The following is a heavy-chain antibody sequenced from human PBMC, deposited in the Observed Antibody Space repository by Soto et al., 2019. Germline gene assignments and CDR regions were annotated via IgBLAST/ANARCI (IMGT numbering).Heavy chain of an antibody. J-gene: IGHJ6*02. D-gene: IGHD6-25*01. V-gene: IGHV5-51*01. Sequence: GESLKISCKGSGYSFTSYWIGWVLQMPGKGLEWMGIIYPGDSDTRYSPSFQGQVTISADKSISTAYLQWSSLKASDTAMYYCARLNIQRYYYYGMDVWGQGTTVTVSS. CDR1: GYSFTSYW. CDR3: ARLNIQRYYYYGMDV. CDR2: IYPGDSDT.